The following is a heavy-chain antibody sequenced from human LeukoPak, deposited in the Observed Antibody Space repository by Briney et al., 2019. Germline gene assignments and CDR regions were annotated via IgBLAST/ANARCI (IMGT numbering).Heavy chain of an antibody. CDR3: ARVPGSYSYYFDY. Sequence: GRSLRLSCAASGFTFSSYAMHWVRQAPGKGLEWVAVISYDGSNKYYADSVKGRFTISRDNSKNTLYLQMNSLRAEDTAVYYCARVPGSYSYYFDYWGQGTLVTVSS. V-gene: IGHV3-30*04. CDR1: GFTFSSYA. CDR2: ISYDGSNK. J-gene: IGHJ4*02. D-gene: IGHD3-10*01.